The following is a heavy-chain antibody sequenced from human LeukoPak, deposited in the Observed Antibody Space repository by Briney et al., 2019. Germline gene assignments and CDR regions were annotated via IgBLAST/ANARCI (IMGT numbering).Heavy chain of an antibody. V-gene: IGHV4-59*01. CDR3: ARVRGGTYNHYFDY. CDR2: IYYAAST. Sequence: SETLSLTCTVSGGSINSYYWSWIRQPPGKGLEWIGYIYYAASTNYNPSLKSRITISVDTSKNQFSLKLTSITAADTAVYYCARVRGGTYNHYFDYWGQGTLVTVSS. D-gene: IGHD5-24*01. CDR1: GGSINSYY. J-gene: IGHJ4*02.